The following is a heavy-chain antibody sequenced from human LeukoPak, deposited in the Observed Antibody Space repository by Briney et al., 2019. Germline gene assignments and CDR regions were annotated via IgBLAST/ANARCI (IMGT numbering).Heavy chain of an antibody. CDR1: GYTFTSYA. V-gene: IGHV1-3*03. CDR3: AREKNYYGSGSYGAFDI. Sequence: ASVKVSCKASGYTFTSYAMHWVRQAPGQRLEWMGWINAGNGNTKYSQEFQGRVTITRDTSASTAYMELSSLRSEDMAVYYCAREKNYYGSGSYGAFDIWGQGTMVTVSS. J-gene: IGHJ3*02. D-gene: IGHD3-10*01. CDR2: INAGNGNT.